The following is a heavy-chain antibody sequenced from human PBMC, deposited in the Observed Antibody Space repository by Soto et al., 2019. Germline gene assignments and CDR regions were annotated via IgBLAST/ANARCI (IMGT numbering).Heavy chain of an antibody. CDR1: GFTFNHYG. CDR2: ISGSGGTT. D-gene: IGHD3-22*01. J-gene: IGHJ1*01. CDR3: VKDDGGYPSTAPH. Sequence: EQLLESGGGLVQPGGSLTLSCAASGFTFNHYGMAWVRQAPGKGLEWVSVISGSGGTTYYADSVKGRFTISRDNSKNSLSLQLDNLGVEDTAVYFCVKDDGGYPSTAPHWGQGTLVTVSS. V-gene: IGHV3-23*01.